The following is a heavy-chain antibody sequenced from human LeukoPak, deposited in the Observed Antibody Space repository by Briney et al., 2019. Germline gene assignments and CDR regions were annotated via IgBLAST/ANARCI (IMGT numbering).Heavy chain of an antibody. CDR2: IYYSGST. J-gene: IGHJ5*01. D-gene: IGHD3-10*01. Sequence: PSETLSLACTVSGGSISGYYWSWIRQPPGKGLEWIGYIYYSGSTNYNPSLKSRVTISVDTSKNQFSLKLSSVTAADTAVYYCARALTRVLWFGSWGQGTLVTVSS. V-gene: IGHV4-59*01. CDR3: ARALTRVLWFGS. CDR1: GGSISGYY.